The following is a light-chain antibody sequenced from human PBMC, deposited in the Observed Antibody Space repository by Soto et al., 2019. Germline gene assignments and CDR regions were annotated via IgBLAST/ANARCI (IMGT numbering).Light chain of an antibody. CDR1: QSVISSF. V-gene: IGKV3-20*01. CDR3: QQYSSSPIT. CDR2: GAS. Sequence: EIVLTQSPGTLSLSPGERATLSCRASQSVISSFLAWFQQKPGQAPRLLIYGASSRATGIPDRFSGSGSGTDFTLTISRLEPEDFAVYYCQQYSSSPITFGQGTRLEIK. J-gene: IGKJ5*01.